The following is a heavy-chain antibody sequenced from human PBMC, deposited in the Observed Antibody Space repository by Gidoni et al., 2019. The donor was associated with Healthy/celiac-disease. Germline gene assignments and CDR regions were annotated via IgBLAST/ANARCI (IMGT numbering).Heavy chain of an antibody. V-gene: IGHV4-4*07. Sequence: QVQLQESGPGLVTPSETLSPTCTVSGRSISSYYWSWIRQPAGKGLEWIGRIYTSGSTNYNPSLKSRVTMSVDTSKNQFSLKLSSVTAADTAVYYCARVRLTVTTETWYFDLWGRGTLVTVSS. CDR3: ARVRLTVTTETWYFDL. CDR2: IYTSGST. CDR1: GRSISSYY. D-gene: IGHD4-17*01. J-gene: IGHJ2*01.